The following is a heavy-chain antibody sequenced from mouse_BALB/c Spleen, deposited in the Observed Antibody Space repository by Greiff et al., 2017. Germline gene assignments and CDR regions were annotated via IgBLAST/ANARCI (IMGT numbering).Heavy chain of an antibody. J-gene: IGHJ3*01. CDR1: GFTFNTYA. Sequence: GGGLVQPKGSLKLSCAASGFTFNTYAMNWVRQAPGKGLEWVARIRSKSNNYATYYADSVKDRFTISRDDSQSMLYLQMNNLKTEDTAMYYCVRHKGFAYWGQGTLVTVSA. CDR3: VRHKGFAY. V-gene: IGHV10-1*02. CDR2: IRSKSNNYAT.